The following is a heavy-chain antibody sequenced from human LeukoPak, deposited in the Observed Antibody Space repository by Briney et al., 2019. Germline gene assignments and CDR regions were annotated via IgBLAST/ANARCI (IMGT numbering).Heavy chain of an antibody. CDR1: GLTFSSHW. CDR3: TRDPIQGVRVYYGMDV. V-gene: IGHV3-7*01. Sequence: GGSLRLSCAASGLTFSSHWMSWVRQAPGKGPEWVANINQDGRLIYYLQSVKGRFTISRDNAKNSLHLQMNSLRVEDTAVYYCTRDPIQGVRVYYGMDVWGQGTTVTVSS. CDR2: INQDGRLI. J-gene: IGHJ6*02.